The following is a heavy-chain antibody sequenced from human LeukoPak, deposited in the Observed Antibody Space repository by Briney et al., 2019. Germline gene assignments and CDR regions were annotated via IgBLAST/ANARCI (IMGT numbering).Heavy chain of an antibody. CDR1: GGSLSGYY. D-gene: IGHD3-10*01. CDR3: ARGLLKRISLIRGVRGFDF. J-gene: IGHJ4*02. CDR2: INYSGIT. V-gene: IGHV4-34*01. Sequence: RTSETLSLTCAVYGGSLSGYYWSWIRQSPEKGLEWIGEINYSGITHYNPSVEGRVTMSVDTSKNQFSLKLTSVTAADTAVYFCARGLLKRISLIRGVRGFDFWGQGNLVTVSS.